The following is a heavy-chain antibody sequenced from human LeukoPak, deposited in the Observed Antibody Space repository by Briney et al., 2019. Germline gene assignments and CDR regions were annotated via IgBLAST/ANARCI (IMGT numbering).Heavy chain of an antibody. J-gene: IGHJ3*02. Sequence: GGSLRLSCAASGFTFSIYGMHWVRQAPGKGLEWVAVIWNDGSNKYYADSVKGRFTISRDNSKNTLYLQMNSLRAEDTAVYYCARDYCSGGSCYSGRGNAFDIWGQGTMVTVSS. D-gene: IGHD2-15*01. CDR2: IWNDGSNK. CDR3: ARDYCSGGSCYSGRGNAFDI. CDR1: GFTFSIYG. V-gene: IGHV3-33*01.